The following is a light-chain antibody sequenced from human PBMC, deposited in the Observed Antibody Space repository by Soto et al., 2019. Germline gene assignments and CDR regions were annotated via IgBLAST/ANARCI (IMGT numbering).Light chain of an antibody. V-gene: IGLV4-69*01. CDR3: QTWGTGILV. J-gene: IGLJ2*01. CDR1: SGHSSYA. Sequence: QLVLTQSPSASASLGGSVKLTCTLSSGHSSYAIAWHQQQPEKGPRYLMKLNSDGSHSKGDGIPDRFSGSSSGAERYLTISSLQSEDEADYYCQTWGTGILVFGGGTKLTVL. CDR2: LNSDGSH.